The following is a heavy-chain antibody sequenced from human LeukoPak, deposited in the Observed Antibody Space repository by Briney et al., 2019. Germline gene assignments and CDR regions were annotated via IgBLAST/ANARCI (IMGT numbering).Heavy chain of an antibody. V-gene: IGHV3-74*01. Sequence: GGSLRLSCAASGFTFSSYWMHWVRQAPGKGLVWVSRINSDGSSTSYADSVKGRFTISRDNAKDTLYLQMNSLRAEDTAVYYCARADIVVVPSDWGQGTLVTVSS. CDR2: INSDGSST. D-gene: IGHD2-2*01. CDR3: ARADIVVVPSD. J-gene: IGHJ4*02. CDR1: GFTFSSYW.